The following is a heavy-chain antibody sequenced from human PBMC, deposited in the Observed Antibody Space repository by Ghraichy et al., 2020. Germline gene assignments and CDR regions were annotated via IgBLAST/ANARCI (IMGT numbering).Heavy chain of an antibody. D-gene: IGHD6-19*01. J-gene: IGHJ5*02. Sequence: SETLSLTCTVSGDSLNNYYWSWIRQAPGKGLEWIGSIYHNGRTKYNPSLKSRVTMSVDTSKNQFSLSLTSVTAADTAVFYCASDQEWRVSSSGFDPWGQGTLVSVS. V-gene: IGHV4-59*01. CDR2: IYHNGRT. CDR3: ASDQEWRVSSSGFDP. CDR1: GDSLNNYY.